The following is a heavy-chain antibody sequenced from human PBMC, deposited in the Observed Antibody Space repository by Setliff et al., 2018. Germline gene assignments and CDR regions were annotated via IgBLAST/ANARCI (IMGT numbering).Heavy chain of an antibody. CDR3: ARQRYYDTTGKAFDI. V-gene: IGHV3-48*04. CDR2: ISSASRTI. D-gene: IGHD3-22*01. CDR1: GFTFSDYS. Sequence: TGGSLRLSFAASGFTFSDYSMNWVRQAPGKGLQWVSYISSASRTIHYADSVKGRFSISRENAMNSLYLQMNSLRADDTAVYYCARQRYYDTTGKAFDIWGQGTMVTVSS. J-gene: IGHJ3*02.